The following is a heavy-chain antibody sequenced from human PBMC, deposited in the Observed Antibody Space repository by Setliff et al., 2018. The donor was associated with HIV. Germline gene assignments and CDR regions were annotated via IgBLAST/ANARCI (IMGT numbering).Heavy chain of an antibody. CDR3: TRGRLLWSGSYYYYYMDV. Sequence: PGGSLRLSCAASGFTFSDHYMDWVRQAPGKGLEWVGRSRNKANSYTTEYAASVKGRFTISRDASKNSLYLQMNSLKTEDTAVYYCTRGRLLWSGSYYYYYMDVWGKGTTVTVSS. D-gene: IGHD3-10*01. V-gene: IGHV3-72*01. J-gene: IGHJ6*03. CDR1: GFTFSDHY. CDR2: SRNKANSYTT.